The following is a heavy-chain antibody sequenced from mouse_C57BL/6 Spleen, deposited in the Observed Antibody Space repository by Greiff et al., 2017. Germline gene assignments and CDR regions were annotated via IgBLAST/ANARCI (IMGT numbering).Heavy chain of an antibody. J-gene: IGHJ2*01. D-gene: IGHD1-2*01. CDR2: INPNNGGT. Sequence: VQLQQSGPELVKPGASVKISCTASGYTFTDYYMNWVKQSPGKSLEWIGDINPNNGGTSYNQKVKGKATLTVDKSSSTAYMERRSLTSEDSAVYYCARGGSGSDCWGQGTTLTVSS. CDR1: GYTFTDYY. V-gene: IGHV1-26*01. CDR3: ARGGSGSDC.